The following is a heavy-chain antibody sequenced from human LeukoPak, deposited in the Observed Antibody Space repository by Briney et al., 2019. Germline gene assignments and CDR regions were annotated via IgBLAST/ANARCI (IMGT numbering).Heavy chain of an antibody. V-gene: IGHV1-46*01. CDR3: ARVMQQLDYFDY. D-gene: IGHD6-13*01. J-gene: IGHJ4*02. Sequence: GASVKVSCKASGYTFTSYYMHWVRQAPRQGLEWMGIINPSGGSTSYAQKFQGRVTMTRDTSTSTVYMELSSLRSEDTAVYYCARVMQQLDYFDYWGQGTLVTVSS. CDR2: INPSGGST. CDR1: GYTFTSYY.